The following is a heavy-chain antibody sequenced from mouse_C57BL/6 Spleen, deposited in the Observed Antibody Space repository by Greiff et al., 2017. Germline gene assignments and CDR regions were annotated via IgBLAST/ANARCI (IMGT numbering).Heavy chain of an antibody. D-gene: IGHD1-1*01. CDR2: ISSGSSTI. V-gene: IGHV5-17*01. Sequence: VQLVESGGGLVKPGGSLKLSCAASGFTFSDYGMHWVRQAPEKGLEWVAYISSGSSTIYYADTVKGRFTISRDNAKNTLFLQMTSLRSEETAMYYCARRAVVARYWYFDVWGTGTTVTVSS. CDR3: ARRAVVARYWYFDV. J-gene: IGHJ1*03. CDR1: GFTFSDYG.